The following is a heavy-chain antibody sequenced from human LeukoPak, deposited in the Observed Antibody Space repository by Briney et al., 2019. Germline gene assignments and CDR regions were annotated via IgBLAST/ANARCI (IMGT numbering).Heavy chain of an antibody. Sequence: PSETLSLTCTVSGVSISSYYWSWIRQPAGKGLEWIWRIHTSGSTTYNPSLMSRVTMSVDTSKNQSSLKLSSVTAADTAVYHCARDQYYYDSSGYLTFDYWGQGTLVTVSS. V-gene: IGHV4-4*07. CDR1: GVSISSYY. CDR2: IHTSGST. J-gene: IGHJ4*02. CDR3: ARDQYYYDSSGYLTFDY. D-gene: IGHD3-22*01.